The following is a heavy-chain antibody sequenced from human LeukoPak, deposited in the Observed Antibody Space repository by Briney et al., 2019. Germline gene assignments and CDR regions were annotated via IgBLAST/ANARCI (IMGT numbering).Heavy chain of an antibody. Sequence: ASVKVSCKASGYTFTSYYMHWVRQAPGQGLEWMGIINPSGGSTSYAQKFQGRVTMTTDTSTSTAYMELRSLRSDDTAVYYCAIRLGYSSSWYSDYYYMDVWGKGTTVTVSS. CDR2: INPSGGST. D-gene: IGHD6-13*01. CDR1: GYTFTSYY. V-gene: IGHV1-46*01. CDR3: AIRLGYSSSWYSDYYYMDV. J-gene: IGHJ6*03.